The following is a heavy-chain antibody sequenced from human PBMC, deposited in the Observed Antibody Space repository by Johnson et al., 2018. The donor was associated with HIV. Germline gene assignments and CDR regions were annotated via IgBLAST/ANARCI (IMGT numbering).Heavy chain of an antibody. J-gene: IGHJ3*02. CDR2: INWNGGSL. V-gene: IGHV3-20*04. D-gene: IGHD7-27*01. Sequence: VQLVESGGRVVRRGGSLRLSCAASGFTFDDYGMSWVRQGPGKGLAWVSGINWNGGSLSYADSVKGRFTISRDNSKNTLYLQMNSLRAEDTAVYYCAKDYPTSNWAVPDAFDIWGQGTMVTVSS. CDR1: GFTFDDYG. CDR3: AKDYPTSNWAVPDAFDI.